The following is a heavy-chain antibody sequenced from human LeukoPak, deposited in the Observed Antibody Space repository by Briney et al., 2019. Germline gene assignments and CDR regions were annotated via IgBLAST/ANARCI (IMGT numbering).Heavy chain of an antibody. CDR2: ISWNSGSI. V-gene: IGHV3-9*01. D-gene: IGHD3-22*01. CDR1: GFTFDDYA. CDR3: AKGEYYYDSSGYTLDY. J-gene: IGHJ4*02. Sequence: GGSLRLSCAASGFTFDDYAMHWVRQAPGKGLEWVSGISWNSGSIGYADSVKGRFTISRDNAKNSLYLQMDSLRAEDTALYYCAKGEYYYDSSGYTLDYWGQGTLVTVSS.